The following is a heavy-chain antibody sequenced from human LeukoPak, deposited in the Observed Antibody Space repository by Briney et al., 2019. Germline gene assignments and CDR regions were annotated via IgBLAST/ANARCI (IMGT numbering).Heavy chain of an antibody. Sequence: PRESLKISCKASGFTFTNSWIGWVRQMPGRGLEWMGVIYPANSDTRYSPSFQGQVTISADKCISTAYLQWSSLKASDAAMYYCARHGKTYCGDDCYPIDYWGQGTLVTVSS. CDR1: GFTFTNSW. D-gene: IGHD2-21*02. CDR2: IYPANSDT. CDR3: ARHGKTYCGDDCYPIDY. V-gene: IGHV5-51*01. J-gene: IGHJ4*02.